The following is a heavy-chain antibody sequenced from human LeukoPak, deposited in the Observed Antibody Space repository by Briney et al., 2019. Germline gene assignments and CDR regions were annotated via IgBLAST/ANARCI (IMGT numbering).Heavy chain of an antibody. CDR1: GYSFTTYW. D-gene: IGHD6-6*01. J-gene: IGHJ4*02. V-gene: IGHV5-51*01. CDR2: IYPDDSNT. Sequence: GESLKISCKVYGYSFTTYWIGWVRQMPGKGLEYMGIIYPDDSNTKYNPSFQGHVTISADKSINTAYLQWSSLKASDTAMYYCSSSEFSSSGGRPDYWGQGTLVTVSS. CDR3: SSSEFSSSGGRPDY.